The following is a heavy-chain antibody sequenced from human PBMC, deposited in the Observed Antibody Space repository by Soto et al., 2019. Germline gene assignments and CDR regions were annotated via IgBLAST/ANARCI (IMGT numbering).Heavy chain of an antibody. Sequence: GGSLRLSCAASGFTVSSNYMSWVRQAPGKGLEWVSVIYSGGSTYYADSVKGRFTISRDNSKNTLYLQMNSLRAEDTAVYYCAGAAPAGYYDILTGYFPLDYWGQGALVTVS. D-gene: IGHD3-9*01. CDR1: GFTVSSNY. CDR3: AGAAPAGYYDILTGYFPLDY. CDR2: IYSGGST. J-gene: IGHJ4*02. V-gene: IGHV3-53*01.